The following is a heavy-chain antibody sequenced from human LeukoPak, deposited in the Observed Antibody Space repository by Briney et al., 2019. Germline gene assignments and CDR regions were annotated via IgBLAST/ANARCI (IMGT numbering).Heavy chain of an antibody. V-gene: IGHV4-59*12. CDR2: IYYSGST. Sequence: PSETLSLTCTVSGGSISSYYWSWIRQPPGKGLEWIGYIYYSGSTNYNPSLKSRVTISVDTSKNQFSLKLSSVTAADTAVYYCASYYGSGSYYSAYYFDYWGQGTLVTVSS. CDR3: ASYYGSGSYYSAYYFDY. J-gene: IGHJ4*02. D-gene: IGHD3-10*01. CDR1: GGSISSYY.